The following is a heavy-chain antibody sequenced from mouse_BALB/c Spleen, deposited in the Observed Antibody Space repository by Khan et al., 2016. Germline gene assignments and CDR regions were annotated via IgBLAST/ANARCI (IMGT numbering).Heavy chain of an antibody. V-gene: IGHV4-1*02. CDR2: INPDSSTI. CDR1: GFDFSRYW. D-gene: IGHD1-1*01. J-gene: IGHJ3*01. Sequence: EVKLLESGGGLVQPGGSLKLSCAASGFDFSRYWMSWVRQAPGKGLEWIGEINPDSSTINYTPSLKDKFIISRDNAKNTLYLQMRKVRSEYSALYYCTRAWYYGYLAYWGQGTLVSVSA. CDR3: TRAWYYGYLAY.